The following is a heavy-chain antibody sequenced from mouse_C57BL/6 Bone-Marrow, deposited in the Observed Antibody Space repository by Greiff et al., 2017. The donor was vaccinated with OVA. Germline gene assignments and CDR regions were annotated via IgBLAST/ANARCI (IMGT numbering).Heavy chain of an antibody. CDR3: ARQQLRQAWFAY. J-gene: IGHJ3*01. D-gene: IGHD3-2*02. V-gene: IGHV1-26*01. CDR1: GYTFTDYY. CDR2: INPNNGGT. Sequence: VQLQQSGPELVKPGASVKISCKASGYTFTDYYMNWVKQSHGKSLEWIGDINPNNGGTSYNQKFKGKATLTVDKSSSTAYMELRSLTSEDSAVYYCARQQLRQAWFAYWGQGTLVTVSA.